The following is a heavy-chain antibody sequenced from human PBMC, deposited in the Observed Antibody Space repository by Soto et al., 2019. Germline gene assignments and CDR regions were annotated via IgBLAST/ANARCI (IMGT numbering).Heavy chain of an antibody. Sequence: QVQLVQSGAEVKKPGASVKVSCKASGYTFTNYGISWVRQAPGQGLEWMGWISAYNGNTKYAQKLQGRVTMTTDTSTSTAYRELRSLRSDDTAVYYCARGVGSGSYYTQYNWFDPWGQGTLVTVSS. V-gene: IGHV1-18*01. CDR1: GYTFTNYG. CDR2: ISAYNGNT. J-gene: IGHJ5*02. CDR3: ARGVGSGSYYTQYNWFDP. D-gene: IGHD3-10*01.